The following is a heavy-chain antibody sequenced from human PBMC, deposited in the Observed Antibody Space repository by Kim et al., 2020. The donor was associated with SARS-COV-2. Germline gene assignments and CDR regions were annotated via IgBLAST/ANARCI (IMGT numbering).Heavy chain of an antibody. D-gene: IGHD5-12*01. CDR1: GFTFSSYG. Sequence: GGSLRLSCAASGFTFSSYGMHWVRQAPGKGLEWVAVISYDGSNKYYADSVKGRFTISRDNSKNTLYLQMNSLRAEDTAVYYCATRYSGYGHPQYYYYYGMDVWGQGTTVTVSS. CDR2: ISYDGSNK. V-gene: IGHV3-30*03. J-gene: IGHJ6*02. CDR3: ATRYSGYGHPQYYYYYGMDV.